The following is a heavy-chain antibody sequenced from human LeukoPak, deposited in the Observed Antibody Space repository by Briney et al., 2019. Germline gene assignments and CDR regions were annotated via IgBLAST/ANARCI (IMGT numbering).Heavy chain of an antibody. J-gene: IGHJ4*02. Sequence: SETLSLTCAVYGGSFSGYYWSWIRQPPGKGLEWIGSIYYSGSTYYNPSLKSRVTISVDTSKNQFSLKLSSVTAADTAVYYCARLSSGSYLPRYWGQGTLVTVSS. CDR1: GGSFSGYY. CDR3: ARLSSGSYLPRY. D-gene: IGHD1-26*01. CDR2: IYYSGST. V-gene: IGHV4-34*01.